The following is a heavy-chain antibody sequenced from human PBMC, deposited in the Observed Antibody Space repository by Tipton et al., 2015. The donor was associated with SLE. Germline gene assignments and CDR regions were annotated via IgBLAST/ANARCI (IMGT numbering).Heavy chain of an antibody. CDR3: ARDNCSSTSCYGYYYGMDV. CDR2: IYSGGST. V-gene: IGHV3-66*02. D-gene: IGHD2-2*01. J-gene: IGHJ6*02. CDR1: GFTVSSNY. Sequence: GSLRLSCAASGFTVSSNYMSWVRQAPGKGLEWVSVIYSGGSTYYADSVKGRFTISRDNSKNTLYLQMNSLRAEDTAVYYCARDNCSSTSCYGYYYGMDVWGQGTTVTVSS.